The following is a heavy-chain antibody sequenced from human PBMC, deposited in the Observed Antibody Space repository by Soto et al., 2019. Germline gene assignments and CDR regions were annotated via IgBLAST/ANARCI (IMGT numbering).Heavy chain of an antibody. D-gene: IGHD3-10*01. Sequence: SETLSLTCAVYGGSFSGYYWSWIRQPPGKGLEWIGEINHSGSTNYNPSLKSRVTISVDTSKNQFSLKLSSVTAADTAVYYCARGRYYGSGSHLDYWGQGTLVTVSS. J-gene: IGHJ4*02. CDR1: GGSFSGYY. V-gene: IGHV4-34*01. CDR2: INHSGST. CDR3: ARGRYYGSGSHLDY.